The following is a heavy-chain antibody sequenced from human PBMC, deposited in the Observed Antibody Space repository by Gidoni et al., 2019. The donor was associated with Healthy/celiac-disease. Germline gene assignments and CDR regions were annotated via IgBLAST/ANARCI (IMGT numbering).Heavy chain of an antibody. D-gene: IGHD2-15*01. V-gene: IGHV3-30*18. CDR2: ISYDGSNK. CDR1: GVSVSSYG. J-gene: IGHJ3*02. CDR3: AKDLGRVVVVAAFDI. Sequence: QVQQVESGGGEVQPGRYLRIRCGASGVSVSSYGMHWVRQAPGKGLEWVAVISYDGSNKYYADSVKGRFTISRDNSNNSLYLQMNSLRAEDTAVYYCAKDLGRVVVVAAFDIWGQGTMVTVSS.